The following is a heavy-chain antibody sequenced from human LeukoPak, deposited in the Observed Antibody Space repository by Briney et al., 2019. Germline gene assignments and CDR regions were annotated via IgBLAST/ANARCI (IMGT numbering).Heavy chain of an antibody. CDR3: AREGIQLWFGGVGDWFDP. CDR1: GFTFSSYA. CDR2: ISYDGSNK. V-gene: IGHV3-30-3*01. J-gene: IGHJ5*02. Sequence: PGGSLRLSCAASGFTFSSYAMHWVRQAPGKGLEWVAIISYDGSNKYYADSVKGRFTISRENSKNTLYLQMNSLRAEDTAVYYCAREGIQLWFGGVGDWFDPWGQGTLVTVSS. D-gene: IGHD5-18*01.